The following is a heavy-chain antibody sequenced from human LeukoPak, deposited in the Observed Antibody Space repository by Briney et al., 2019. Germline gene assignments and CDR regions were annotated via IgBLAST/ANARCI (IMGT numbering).Heavy chain of an antibody. CDR1: RCTYICYH. CDR3: ARDPGDYRYYYSMDV. CDR2: INTNSGGT. V-gene: IGHV1-2*02. Sequence: GGSVQDSCKASRCTYICYHLHWVRQAGGQGREWVGCINTNSGGTNYAQKFQGRVTMTRDTSISTAYMELSRLRSDDAAVYYCARDPGDYRYYYSMDVWGKGTTVTVSS. J-gene: IGHJ6*03. D-gene: IGHD4-17*01.